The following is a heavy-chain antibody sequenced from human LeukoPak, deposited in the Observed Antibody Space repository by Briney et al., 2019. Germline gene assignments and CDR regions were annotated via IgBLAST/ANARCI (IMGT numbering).Heavy chain of an antibody. J-gene: IGHJ6*03. CDR1: GYTFTSYG. D-gene: IGHD6-6*01. CDR3: ARDGISSSSHPPTDDYYYYYMDV. CDR2: ISAYNGNT. V-gene: IGHV1-18*01. Sequence: GASVKVSCKASGYTFTSYGISWVRQAPGQGLEWMGWISAYNGNTNYAQKLQGRVTMTTVTSTSTAFMELRSLRSDDTAVYYCARDGISSSSHPPTDDYYYYYMDVWGKGTTVTVSS.